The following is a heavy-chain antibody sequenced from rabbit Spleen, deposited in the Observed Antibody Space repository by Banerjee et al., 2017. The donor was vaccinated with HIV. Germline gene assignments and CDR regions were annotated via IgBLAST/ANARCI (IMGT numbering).Heavy chain of an antibody. D-gene: IGHD8-1*01. CDR1: GFSFNSGYD. CDR2: IDTGSSGFT. J-gene: IGHJ6*01. V-gene: IGHV1S40*01. CDR3: ARDSGTSFSSYGMDL. Sequence: QSLEESGGGLVKPGASLTLTCKASGFSFNSGYDMCWVRQAPGKGLEWIACIDTGSSGFTYFASWAKGRFTISKTSSTTVTLQVTSLTAADTATYFCARDSGTSFSSYGMDLWGQGTLVTVS.